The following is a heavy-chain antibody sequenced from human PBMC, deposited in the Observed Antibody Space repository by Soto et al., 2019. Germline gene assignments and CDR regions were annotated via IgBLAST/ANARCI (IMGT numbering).Heavy chain of an antibody. J-gene: IGHJ4*02. V-gene: IGHV3-21*01. Sequence: EVQLVESGGGLVKPGGSLRLSCAASGFTFSSYSMNWVRQAPGKGLEWVSSISSSSSYIYYADSVKGRFTISRDNAKNSLYLQMNSLRAEDTAVYYCARGGIVATICDYWGQGTLVTVSS. CDR2: ISSSSSYI. CDR1: GFTFSSYS. D-gene: IGHD5-12*01. CDR3: ARGGIVATICDY.